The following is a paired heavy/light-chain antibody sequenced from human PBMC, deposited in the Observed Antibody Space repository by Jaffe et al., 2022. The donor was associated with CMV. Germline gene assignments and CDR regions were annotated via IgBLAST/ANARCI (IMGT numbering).Light chain of an antibody. Sequence: QSALTQPASVSGSPGQSIAISCTGTASDVGGYDYVSWFRQYPGKAPKLMIYEVNHRPSGISDRFSGSKSGNTASLTISGLQAEDEADYYCTSYTKTNTWVFGGGTRLTVL. V-gene: IGLV2-14*01. CDR2: EVN. CDR3: TSYTKTNTWV. CDR1: ASDVGGYDY. J-gene: IGLJ3*02.
Heavy chain of an antibody. D-gene: IGHD2-2*02. CDR2: INPHGSST. J-gene: IGHJ4*02. V-gene: IGHV3-74*01. Sequence: EVHVVESGGGLVQPGRSLRLSCAASGFTFSDHWMKWVRQAPGKGLEWVSQINPHGSSTNYADSVRGRFTISRDNAKSTLYLQMNSLRTEDTAIYYCATDLRIPPDYWGQGELVIVSS. CDR1: GFTFSDHW. CDR3: ATDLRIPPDY.